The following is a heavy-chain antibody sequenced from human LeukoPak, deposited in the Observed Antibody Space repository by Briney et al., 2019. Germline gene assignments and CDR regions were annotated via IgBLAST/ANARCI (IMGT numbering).Heavy chain of an antibody. J-gene: IGHJ4*02. V-gene: IGHV3-23*01. CDR3: AKSGHEVVVIPSYDC. D-gene: IGHD3-22*01. CDR2: ISGSGGST. Sequence: GGSLGLSCAASGFTFSSYAMSWVRQAPGKGLEWVSAISGSGGSTYYADSVKDRFTISRDNSKNTLFLQMNSLRAEDTAVYYCAKSGHEVVVIPSYDCWGQGTLVTVSS. CDR1: GFTFSSYA.